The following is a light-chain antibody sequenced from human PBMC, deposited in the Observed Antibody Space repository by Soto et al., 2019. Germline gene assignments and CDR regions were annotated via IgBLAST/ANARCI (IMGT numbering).Light chain of an antibody. CDR2: AAS. CDR1: QSISNY. V-gene: IGKV1-39*01. CDR3: QQSMSAPLT. Sequence: DIQMTQSPSSLSASVGDRVTITCRASQSISNYLNWYQQKLGEAPKLLIYAASSLQSGVPSRFSGSGSGTDFTLTISGLQPEDSPSYFCQQSMSAPLTFGGGTKVEIK. J-gene: IGKJ4*01.